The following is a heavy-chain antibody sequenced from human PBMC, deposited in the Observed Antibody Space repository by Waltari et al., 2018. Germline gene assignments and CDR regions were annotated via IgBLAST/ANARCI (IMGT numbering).Heavy chain of an antibody. D-gene: IGHD3-10*01. CDR2: VDPEDGET. CDR3: VTALGDRSSASRPFDV. Sequence: EVQLLQSGTALKKPGSTVKISCQVSGSRFTDYYIHWVQQAPGKGPQWTGLVDPEDGETIYAERFQGRVTITADTSTETAFMELSSLTSDDTAVYYCVTALGDRSSASRPFDVWGLGTLITVSS. CDR1: GSRFTDYY. V-gene: IGHV1-69-2*01. J-gene: IGHJ3*01.